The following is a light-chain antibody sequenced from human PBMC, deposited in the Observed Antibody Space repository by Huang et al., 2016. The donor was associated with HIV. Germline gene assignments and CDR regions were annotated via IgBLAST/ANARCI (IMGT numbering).Light chain of an antibody. V-gene: IGKV3-15*01. CDR1: QSVSSD. Sequence: EVVMTQSPATLSVSPGERATLSCRASQSVSSDLAWYQQTPGQAPRLLLYGASTRATGVPARFSGSGSGTEFTLTISSLQSEDFAVYYCQQYNNWRPFTFGQGTKLEI. CDR2: GAS. CDR3: QQYNNWRPFT. J-gene: IGKJ2*01.